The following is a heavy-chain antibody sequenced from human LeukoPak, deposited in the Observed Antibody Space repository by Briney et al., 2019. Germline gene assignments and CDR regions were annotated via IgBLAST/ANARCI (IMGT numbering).Heavy chain of an antibody. Sequence: GGSLRLSCAASGFPFSSYAMSWVRQAPGKGLEWVSAISGSGGSTYYADSVKGRFTISRDNSKNTLYLQMNSLRAEDTAVYYCAKDAGSSSRTQIDYWGQGTLVTVSS. D-gene: IGHD6-13*01. J-gene: IGHJ4*02. CDR3: AKDAGSSSRTQIDY. V-gene: IGHV3-23*01. CDR2: ISGSGGST. CDR1: GFPFSSYA.